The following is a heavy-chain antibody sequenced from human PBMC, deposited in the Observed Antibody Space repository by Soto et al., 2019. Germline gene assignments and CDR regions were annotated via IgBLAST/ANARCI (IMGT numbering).Heavy chain of an antibody. D-gene: IGHD3-3*01. CDR3: ASLRFLEWLFDY. V-gene: IGHV4-39*01. Sequence: SETLSLTCSVFGDSIRSAHYFWGWVRQPPGKGLEWIGSIYHSGATFYDQYLRSRVTLSVDTTNNQFSLRLSSVTAADTSVYYCASLRFLEWLFDYWGQGTLVTVSS. CDR1: GDSIRSAHYF. CDR2: IYHSGAT. J-gene: IGHJ4*02.